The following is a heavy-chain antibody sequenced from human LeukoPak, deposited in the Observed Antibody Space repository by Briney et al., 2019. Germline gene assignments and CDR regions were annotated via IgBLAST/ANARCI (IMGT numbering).Heavy chain of an antibody. V-gene: IGHV4-59*01. D-gene: IGHD3-22*01. J-gene: IGHJ3*02. CDR1: GGSISPYC. CDR2: LYYTGNT. Sequence: PSETLSLTCTVSGGSISPYCWSWIRQPPGKGLQWIGYLYYTGNTNYNPSLKSRVTISVDTTKNQFSLKLNSVTAADTAVYYCAKHYYGSSDYDVFDIWGQGTMVTVSS. CDR3: AKHYYGSSDYDVFDI.